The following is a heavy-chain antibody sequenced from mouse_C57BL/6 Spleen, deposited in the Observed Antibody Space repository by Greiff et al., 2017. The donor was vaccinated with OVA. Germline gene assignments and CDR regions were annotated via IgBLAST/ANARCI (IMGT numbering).Heavy chain of an antibody. CDR3: ARSGNDGYYGY. Sequence: VKLVESGAELVKPGASVKISCKASGYAFSSYWMNWVKQRPGKGLEWIGQIYPGDGDTNYNGKFKGKATLTADKSSSTAYMQLSSLTSEDSAVYFCARSGNDGYYGYWGQGTTLTVSS. CDR2: IYPGDGDT. J-gene: IGHJ2*01. CDR1: GYAFSSYW. V-gene: IGHV1-80*01. D-gene: IGHD2-3*01.